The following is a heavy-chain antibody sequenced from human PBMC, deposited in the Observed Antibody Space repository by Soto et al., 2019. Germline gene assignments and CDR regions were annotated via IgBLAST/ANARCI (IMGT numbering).Heavy chain of an antibody. J-gene: IGHJ6*02. CDR1: GYTFTSYG. V-gene: IGHV1-18*04. CDR2: ISAYNGNT. CDR3: ARVRAAPRPALNYYCYYGMDV. D-gene: IGHD6-6*01. Sequence: GASVKVSCKASGYTFTSYGISWVRQAPGQGLEWMGWISAYNGNTNYAQKLQGRVTMTTDTSTSTAYMELRSLRSDDTAVYYCARVRAAPRPALNYYCYYGMDVWGQGATVTVSS.